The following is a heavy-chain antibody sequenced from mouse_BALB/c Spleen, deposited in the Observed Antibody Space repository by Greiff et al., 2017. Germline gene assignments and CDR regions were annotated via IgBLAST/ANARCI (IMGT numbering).Heavy chain of an antibody. CDR2: ISSGGSYT. Sequence: EVKLVESGGDLVKPGGSLKLSCAASGFTFSSYGMSWVRQTPDKRLEWVATISSGGSYTYYPDSVKGRFTISRDNAKNTLYLQMSSLKSEDTAMYYCARPSTGDWYFDVWGAGTTVTVSS. CDR1: GFTFSSYG. V-gene: IGHV5-6*01. CDR3: ARPSTGDWYFDV. D-gene: IGHD4-1*02. J-gene: IGHJ1*01.